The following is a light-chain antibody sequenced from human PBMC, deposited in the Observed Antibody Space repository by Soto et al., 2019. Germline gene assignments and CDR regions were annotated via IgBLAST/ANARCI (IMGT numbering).Light chain of an antibody. CDR2: EVS. CDR1: SSDLGGYNF. V-gene: IGLV2-8*01. Sequence: QSALTQPPSASGSPGQSVTISCTGTSSDLGGYNFVSWYQHHPDKAPKLLIYEVSKRPSGVPDRFSGSKSGNTASLTVSGLQAEDEADYYCSSYAGSNNFYFFGTGTKLTVL. J-gene: IGLJ1*01. CDR3: SSYAGSNNFYF.